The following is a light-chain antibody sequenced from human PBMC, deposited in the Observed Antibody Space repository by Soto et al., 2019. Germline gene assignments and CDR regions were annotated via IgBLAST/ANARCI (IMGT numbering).Light chain of an antibody. J-gene: IGLJ1*01. CDR1: RNDVGGFNY. CDR3: AAWDDSLSGYV. Sequence: QSALTQPPSASGSPGQSVTISCIGTRNDVGGFNYVSWYQHHPGKAPKLIIYEVTKRPSGVPDRFSGSKSGTSASLAISGLRSEDEADYYCAAWDDSLSGYVFGTGTKVTVL. V-gene: IGLV2-8*01. CDR2: EVT.